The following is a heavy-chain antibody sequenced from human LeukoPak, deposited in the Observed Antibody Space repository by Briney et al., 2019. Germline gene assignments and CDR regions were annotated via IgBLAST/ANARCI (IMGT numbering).Heavy chain of an antibody. D-gene: IGHD4-17*01. Sequence: SETLSLTCTVSDASISGYYWSWIRQPPGKGLEWIGYIYYSGSTNYNPSLKSRVTISVDTSKNQFSLKLSSVTAADTAVYYCARASVTRGHWDFQHWGQGTLVTVSS. CDR3: ARASVTRGHWDFQH. CDR1: DASISGYY. CDR2: IYYSGST. V-gene: IGHV4-59*01. J-gene: IGHJ1*01.